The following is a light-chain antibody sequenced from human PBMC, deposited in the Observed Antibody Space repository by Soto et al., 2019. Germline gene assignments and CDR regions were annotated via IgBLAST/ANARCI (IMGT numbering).Light chain of an antibody. J-gene: IGLJ2*01. CDR3: AAWDDSLNAL. Sequence: QSVLTQPPSASGTPGQRVTISCSGSSSNIGSNTVNWYQQLPGTAPKLVIYNNDQRPSGVPDRFTGSKSGTSAALATSGLQSEDEADYYCAAWDDSLNALFGGGTKLTVL. V-gene: IGLV1-44*01. CDR1: SSNIGSNT. CDR2: NND.